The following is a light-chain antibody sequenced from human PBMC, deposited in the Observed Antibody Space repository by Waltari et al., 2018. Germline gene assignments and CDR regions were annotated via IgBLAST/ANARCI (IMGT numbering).Light chain of an antibody. CDR1: QSLVHSDGNTY. CDR3: MQGTHWPYT. CDR2: KVS. Sequence: VVMTQSQLSMPVTLGQPASISCKASQSLVHSDGNTYLKWFKQRPGQSPRRGIYKVSNRESGVTDRISGSGSVTDFTLKISRVEAEDVGVYYCMQGTHWPYTFGQGTRLDIK. V-gene: IGKV2-30*02. J-gene: IGKJ2*01.